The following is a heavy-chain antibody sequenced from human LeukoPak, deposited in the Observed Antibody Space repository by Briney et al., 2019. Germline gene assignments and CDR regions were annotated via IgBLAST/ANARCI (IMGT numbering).Heavy chain of an antibody. CDR1: GGTFSSYA. CDR2: IIPIFGTA. J-gene: IGHJ6*02. V-gene: IGHV1-69*13. CDR3: ARAQRLWFGELLFYYYGMDV. D-gene: IGHD3-10*01. Sequence: SVKVSCKASGGTFSSYAISWVRQAPGQGLEWMGGIIPIFGTANYAQKFQGRVTITADESTSTAYMELSSLRSEDTAVYYCARAQRLWFGELLFYYYGMDVWGQGTTVTVSS.